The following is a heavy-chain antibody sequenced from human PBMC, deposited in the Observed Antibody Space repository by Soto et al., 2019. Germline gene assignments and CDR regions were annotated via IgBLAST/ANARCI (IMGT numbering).Heavy chain of an antibody. D-gene: IGHD3-22*01. J-gene: IGHJ4*02. CDR2: ITGNGGT. Sequence: EVQLLESGGGVIQPGGSLRLSCAASGFTFRIYAMSWVRQAPGKGLEWVSTITGNGGTSYADFVRGRFTISRDNSKNTLDLQMHSLRAEDTAVSYCATDAPGSGWLSDYWGQGTLVTVSS. CDR1: GFTFRIYA. V-gene: IGHV3-23*01. CDR3: ATDAPGSGWLSDY.